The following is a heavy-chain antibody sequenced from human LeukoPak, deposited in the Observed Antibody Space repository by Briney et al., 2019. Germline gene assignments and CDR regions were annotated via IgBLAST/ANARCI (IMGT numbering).Heavy chain of an antibody. CDR2: ISYDGSNK. J-gene: IGHJ4*02. CDR3: AKEGTAYVSSWYDY. CDR1: GFTFSSYG. V-gene: IGHV3-30*18. Sequence: PGGSLRLSCAASGFTFSSYGMHWVRQAPGKGLEWVAVISYDGSNKYYADSVKGRFTISRDNPKNTLYLQMDSLRTEDTAVYSCAKEGTAYVSSWYDYWGQGTLVTVSS. D-gene: IGHD6-13*01.